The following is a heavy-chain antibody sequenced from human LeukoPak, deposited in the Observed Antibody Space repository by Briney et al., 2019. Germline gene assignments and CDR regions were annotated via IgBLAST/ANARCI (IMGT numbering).Heavy chain of an antibody. CDR1: GGSISSQY. Sequence: SETLSLTCTVSGGSISSQYWSWIRQPPGKGLEWIGYIYDRGSTNYNPSLKSRVTISADTAKNQFSLKLNSVTAADTAFYYCARARAEGFDYYMDVWGKGTTVRVSS. CDR3: ARARAEGFDYYMDV. CDR2: IYDRGST. J-gene: IGHJ6*03. V-gene: IGHV4-59*11.